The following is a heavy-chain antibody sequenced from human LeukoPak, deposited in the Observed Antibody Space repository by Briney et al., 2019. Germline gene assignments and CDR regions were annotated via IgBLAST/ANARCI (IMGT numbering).Heavy chain of an antibody. CDR3: RKRVSMSECTGGSCSALFDD. CDR1: GFTFDDSA. J-gene: IGHJ4*02. Sequence: PGGSLRLSCAASGFTFDDSAMHWVRQAPGKGLERVSGTSWNSGTIGYADSVKGRFTISRDNAKNSPYLQMNSLRAEEMALYYWRKRVSMSECTGGSCSALFDDWGQGTLVTVSS. CDR2: TSWNSGTI. D-gene: IGHD2-8*02. V-gene: IGHV3-9*03.